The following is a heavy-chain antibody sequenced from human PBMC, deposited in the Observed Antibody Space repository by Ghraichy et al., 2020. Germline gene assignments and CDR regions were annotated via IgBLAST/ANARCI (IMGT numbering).Heavy chain of an antibody. CDR1: GFTFSNAW. J-gene: IGHJ4*02. V-gene: IGHV3-15*01. Sequence: GGSLRLSCAASGFTFSNAWMSWVRQAPGKGLEWVGRIKSKTDGGTTDYAAPVKGRFTISRDDSKNTLYLQMNSLKTEDTAVYYCTTNSLLWFGEPMGYWGQGTLVTVSS. D-gene: IGHD3-10*01. CDR2: IKSKTDGGTT. CDR3: TTNSLLWFGEPMGY.